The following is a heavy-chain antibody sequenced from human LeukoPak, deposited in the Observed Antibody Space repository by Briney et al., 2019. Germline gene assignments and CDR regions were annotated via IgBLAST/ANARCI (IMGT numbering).Heavy chain of an antibody. CDR1: GFTFSSYE. Sequence: PGGSLRLSCAASGFTFSSYEMNWVRQAPGKGLEWVSFISNNGDTITYVDSVKGRFTISRDNSKNTLYLQMHSLRAEDTAVYYGAKEPPAYYYDSSGYYDYWGQGTLVTVSS. D-gene: IGHD3-22*01. CDR2: ISNNGDTI. J-gene: IGHJ4*02. V-gene: IGHV3-48*03. CDR3: AKEPPAYYYDSSGYYDY.